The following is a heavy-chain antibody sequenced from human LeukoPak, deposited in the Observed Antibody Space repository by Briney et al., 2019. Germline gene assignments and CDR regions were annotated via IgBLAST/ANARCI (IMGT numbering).Heavy chain of an antibody. D-gene: IGHD3-10*01. Sequence: SETLSLTCTVSGGSISSGGYYWSWIRQHPGKGLEWIGYIYYSGSTYYNPSLKSRVTISVDTSKNQFSLKLSSVTAADTAVYYCATYRASGGSYYFDYWGQGTLVTVSS. CDR1: GGSISSGGYY. CDR3: ATYRASGGSYYFDY. CDR2: IYYSGST. V-gene: IGHV4-31*03. J-gene: IGHJ4*02.